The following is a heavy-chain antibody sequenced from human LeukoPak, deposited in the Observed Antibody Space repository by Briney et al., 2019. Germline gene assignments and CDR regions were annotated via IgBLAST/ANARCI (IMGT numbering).Heavy chain of an antibody. Sequence: PSETLSLTCTVSGGSIYSGGYYWSWIRQHPGRGLEWIGYIYYTGSTYYNPSLKSRVAISVDTSKNQFSLILSSVTAADTAVYYCARNADGSGNLLPFYFDYWGPGTLVTVSS. J-gene: IGHJ4*02. V-gene: IGHV4-31*03. D-gene: IGHD3-10*01. CDR1: GGSIYSGGYY. CDR3: ARNADGSGNLLPFYFDY. CDR2: IYYTGST.